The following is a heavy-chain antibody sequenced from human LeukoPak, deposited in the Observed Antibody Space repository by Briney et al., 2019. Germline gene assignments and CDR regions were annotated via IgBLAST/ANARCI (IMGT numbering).Heavy chain of an antibody. J-gene: IGHJ3*02. CDR1: GYSISSGYY. CDR2: IYHSGST. Sequence: PSETLSLTCTVSGYSISSGYYWGWIRQPPGKGLEWIGSIYHSGSTYYNPSLKSRVTISVDTSKNQFSLKLSSVTAADTAVYYCARGDYGGNGDAFDIWGQGTMVTVSS. D-gene: IGHD4-23*01. V-gene: IGHV4-38-2*02. CDR3: ARGDYGGNGDAFDI.